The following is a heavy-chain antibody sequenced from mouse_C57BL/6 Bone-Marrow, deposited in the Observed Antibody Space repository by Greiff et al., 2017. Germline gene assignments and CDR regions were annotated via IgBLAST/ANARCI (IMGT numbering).Heavy chain of an antibody. Sequence: VQLQQSGPVLVKPGASVKMSCKASGYTFTDYYMNWVKQSHGKSLEWIGVINPYNGGTSYNQKFKGKATLTVDKSSSTAYMELNSLTSEDSAVYYGARGRDYYGSSYKNWYFDVWGTGTTVTVSS. CDR2: INPYNGGT. J-gene: IGHJ1*03. CDR3: ARGRDYYGSSYKNWYFDV. CDR1: GYTFTDYY. D-gene: IGHD1-1*01. V-gene: IGHV1-19*01.